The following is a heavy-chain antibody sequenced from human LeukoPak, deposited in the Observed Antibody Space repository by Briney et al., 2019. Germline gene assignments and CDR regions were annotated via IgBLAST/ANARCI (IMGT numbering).Heavy chain of an antibody. V-gene: IGHV3-9*01. J-gene: IGHJ4*02. CDR3: AKDSQATVVVTAMFDY. D-gene: IGHD2-21*02. CDR2: ISWNSGSI. CDR1: GFTFDDYA. Sequence: PGRSLRLSCAASGFTFDDYAMHWVRQAPGKGLEWVSGISWNSGSIGYADSVKGRFTISRDNAKNSLYLQMNSLRAEDTALYYCAKDSQATVVVTAMFDYWGQGTLVTVSS.